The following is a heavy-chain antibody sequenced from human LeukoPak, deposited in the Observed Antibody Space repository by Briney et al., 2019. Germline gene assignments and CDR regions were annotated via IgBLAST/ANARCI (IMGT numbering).Heavy chain of an antibody. CDR3: ARVSGSILAGYFDY. Sequence: SETLSLTCAVYGGSFSGYYWSWIRQPPGKGLEWIGEINHSGSTNYNPSLKSRVTISVDTSKNQFSLKLSSVTAADTAVYYCARVSGSILAGYFDYWGQGTLVTVSS. CDR2: INHSGST. D-gene: IGHD5-12*01. V-gene: IGHV4-34*01. J-gene: IGHJ4*02. CDR1: GGSFSGYY.